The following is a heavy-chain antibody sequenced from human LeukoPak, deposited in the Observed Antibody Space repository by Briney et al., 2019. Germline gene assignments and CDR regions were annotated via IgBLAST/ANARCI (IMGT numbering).Heavy chain of an antibody. CDR2: IIPMLDTA. CDR3: ARGNRFYYGLDV. D-gene: IGHD1-14*01. J-gene: IGHJ6*02. V-gene: IGHV1-69*13. CDR1: GGTFSSYG. Sequence: SVKVSCKASGGTFSSYGINWVRQAPGQGLEWMGGIIPMLDTANYAQKFQGRVTITADESTSTAYMELSSLRSEDTAVYYCARGNRFYYGLDVWGHGTTVTVSS.